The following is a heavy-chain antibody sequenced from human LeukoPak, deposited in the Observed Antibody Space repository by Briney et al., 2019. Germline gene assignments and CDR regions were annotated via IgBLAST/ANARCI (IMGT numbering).Heavy chain of an antibody. CDR2: IYYSGST. CDR1: GGPISSSSYY. Sequence: KTSETLSLTCTVSGGPISSSSYYWGWIRQPPGKGLEWIGSIYYSGSTYYNPSLKSRVTISVDTSKNQFSLKLSSVTAADTAVYYCARPIQLWSNDAFDIWGQGTMVTVSS. D-gene: IGHD5-18*01. CDR3: ARPIQLWSNDAFDI. J-gene: IGHJ3*02. V-gene: IGHV4-39*01.